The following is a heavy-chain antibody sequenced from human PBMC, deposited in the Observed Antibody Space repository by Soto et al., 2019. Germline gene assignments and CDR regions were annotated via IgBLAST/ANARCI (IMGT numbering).Heavy chain of an antibody. CDR1: GYTFTSYG. CDR2: ISAYNGNT. Sequence: QVQLVQSGAEVKKPGASVKVSCKASGYTFTSYGISWVRQAPGQGLEWMGWISAYNGNTNYAQKLQGRVTMTTDTSKSTAYMELRSLRSDDTAVYYCARVYYDFWRGVYNWFDPWGQGTLVTVSS. V-gene: IGHV1-18*04. D-gene: IGHD3-3*01. CDR3: ARVYYDFWRGVYNWFDP. J-gene: IGHJ5*02.